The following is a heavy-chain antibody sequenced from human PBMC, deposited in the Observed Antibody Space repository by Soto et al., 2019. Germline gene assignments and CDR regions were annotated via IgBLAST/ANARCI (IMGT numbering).Heavy chain of an antibody. V-gene: IGHV3-53*01. CDR3: SKIPPNNSGSRGYFDP. CDR2: IYSGGST. CDR1: GFTVSSNY. Sequence: GGSLRLSCAASGFTVSSNYMNWVRQAPGKGLEWVSVIYSGGSTYYADSVKGRFTISRDNSKSVAYLQMNSLKIEDTAMYYCSKIPPNNSGSRGYFDPWGPGTLVTVSS. D-gene: IGHD3-10*01. J-gene: IGHJ5*02.